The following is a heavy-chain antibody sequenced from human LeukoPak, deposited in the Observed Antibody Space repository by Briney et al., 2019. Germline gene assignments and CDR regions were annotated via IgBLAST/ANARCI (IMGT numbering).Heavy chain of an antibody. CDR1: GFTFSSSA. CDR3: AKDLYSGHPRFDY. V-gene: IGHV3-23*01. J-gene: IGHJ4*02. Sequence: AGSLRLSCAASGFTFSSSAMSWVRQAPGKGLEWVSVISGPGGGTYYADSVKGRFTISRDNSKKTLYLQMNSLRAEDSAVYYCAKDLYSGHPRFDYWGQGTLVTVSS. D-gene: IGHD2-8*01. CDR2: ISGPGGGT.